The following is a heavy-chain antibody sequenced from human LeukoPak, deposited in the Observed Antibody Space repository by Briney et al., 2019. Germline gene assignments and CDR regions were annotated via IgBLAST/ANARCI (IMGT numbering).Heavy chain of an antibody. J-gene: IGHJ6*02. CDR1: GFTFSSYW. V-gene: IGHV3-74*01. CDR3: ARDFPNYDILTGRGGYGMDV. D-gene: IGHD3-9*01. CDR2: INSDGSST. Sequence: GGSLRLSCAASGFTFSSYWMHWVRQAPGKGLVWVSRINSDGSSTSYADSVKGRFTISRDNAKNTLYLQMNSLRAEDTAVYCCARDFPNYDILTGRGGYGMDVWGQGTTVTVSS.